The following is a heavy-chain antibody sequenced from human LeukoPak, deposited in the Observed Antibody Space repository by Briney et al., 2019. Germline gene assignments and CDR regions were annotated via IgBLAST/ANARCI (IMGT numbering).Heavy chain of an antibody. D-gene: IGHD3-16*01. CDR1: GFTFSSNA. CDR3: AKGGDPYYYYYYMDV. V-gene: IGHV3-23*01. CDR2: ISGSGGST. J-gene: IGHJ6*03. Sequence: GXXLSLSCAASGFTFSSNAMSWVRQAPGKGLEWVSAISGSGGSTYYADSVKGGFTISRDNYKNTLYMQKNSLRAEDTAVYYCAKGGDPYYYYYYMDVWGKGTTVTVSS.